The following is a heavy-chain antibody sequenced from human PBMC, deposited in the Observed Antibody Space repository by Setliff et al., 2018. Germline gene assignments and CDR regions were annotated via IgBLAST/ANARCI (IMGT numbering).Heavy chain of an antibody. CDR1: GYNFTTYT. V-gene: IGHV1-46*01. D-gene: IGHD4-17*01. CDR3: AGNYGDGYYFSDY. J-gene: IGHJ4*02. Sequence: ASVKVSCKATGYNFTTYTIHWFRQAPGQGLEWVGIIFPSDGSTAYAEKFQGGVTMTRDTSTRTVYMELSSLRLEDSAVYFCAGNYGDGYYFSDYWGQGTLVPSPQ. CDR2: IFPSDGST.